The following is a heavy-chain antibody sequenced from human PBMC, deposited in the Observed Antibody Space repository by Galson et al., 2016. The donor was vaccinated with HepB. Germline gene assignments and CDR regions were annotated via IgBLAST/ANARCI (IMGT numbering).Heavy chain of an antibody. CDR1: GGSITNYY. CDR2: IYYGGST. V-gene: IGHV4-59*01. D-gene: IGHD3-10*01. Sequence: ETLSLTCSVSGGSITNYYWSWIRPPPGKRLGWIGYIYYGGSTNYKPSLQSRLTISIDTSKNQFSVKVSSVTAADTAVYYCPRAAYGWVDKWGQGTLVTVSS. CDR3: PRAAYGWVDK. J-gene: IGHJ4*02.